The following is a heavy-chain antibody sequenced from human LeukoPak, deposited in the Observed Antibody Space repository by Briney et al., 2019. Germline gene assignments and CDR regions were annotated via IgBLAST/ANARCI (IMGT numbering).Heavy chain of an antibody. CDR2: ISSSSSYI. V-gene: IGHV3-21*04. CDR1: GFTFSSYS. Sequence: AGGSLRLSCAASGFTFSSYSMNWVRQAPGKGLEWVSSISSSSSYIYYADSVKGRFTISRDKSKNTLYLQMNSLRAEDTAVYYCAGGRDGGFGELLYSDLYWGQGTLVTVSS. CDR3: AGGRDGGFGELLYSDLY. D-gene: IGHD3-10*01. J-gene: IGHJ4*02.